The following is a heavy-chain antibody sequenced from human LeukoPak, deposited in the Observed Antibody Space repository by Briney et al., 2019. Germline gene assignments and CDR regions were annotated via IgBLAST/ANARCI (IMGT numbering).Heavy chain of an antibody. CDR3: ARSRWLGFSFDY. J-gene: IGHJ4*02. CDR1: GFTVSSNY. CDR2: IYTGGST. Sequence: GGSLRLSCAASGFTVSSNYMSWVRQAPGKGLEWVSVIYTGGSTYYADSVKGRFTISRDNSKNTLYLQMNSLRAEDTAVYYCARSRWLGFSFDYWGRGTLVTVSS. V-gene: IGHV3-53*01. D-gene: IGHD5-24*01.